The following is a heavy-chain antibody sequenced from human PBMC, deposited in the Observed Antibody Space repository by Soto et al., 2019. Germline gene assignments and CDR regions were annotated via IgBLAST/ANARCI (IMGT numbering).Heavy chain of an antibody. CDR2: IYYSGST. V-gene: IGHV4-39*01. J-gene: IGHJ6*02. CDR1: GGSISSSSYY. D-gene: IGHD3-9*01. Sequence: PSETLSLTCTVSGGSISSSSYYWGWIRQPPGEGLEWIGSIYYSGSTYYNPSLKSRVTISVDTSKNQFSLKLSSVTAADTVVYYCARLRKLTEYYYYGMDVRGQGTTVTVSS. CDR3: ARLRKLTEYYYYGMDV.